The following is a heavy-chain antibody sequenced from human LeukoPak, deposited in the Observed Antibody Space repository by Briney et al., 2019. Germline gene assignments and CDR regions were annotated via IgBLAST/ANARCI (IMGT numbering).Heavy chain of an antibody. V-gene: IGHV3-30*04. J-gene: IGHJ4*02. CDR2: IADDGKDK. D-gene: IGHD6-19*01. CDR3: ARDKDSSGWYVSGPDY. Sequence: GGSLRLSCAASGFTFSTYPMHWVRQAPGKGLEWVAVIADDGKDKHYVESVKGRFTISRDNAKNSLYLQMNSLRAEDTAVYYCARDKDSSGWYVSGPDYWGQGTLVTVSS. CDR1: GFTFSTYP.